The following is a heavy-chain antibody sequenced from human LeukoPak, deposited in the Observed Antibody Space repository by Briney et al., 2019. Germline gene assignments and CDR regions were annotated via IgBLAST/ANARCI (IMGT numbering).Heavy chain of an antibody. CDR1: GFTFSDYY. J-gene: IGHJ3*02. V-gene: IGHV3-11*06. Sequence: PGGSLRLSCAASGFTFSDYYMSWIRQAPGKGLEWVSYISSSSSYTNYADSVKGRFTISRDNAKNSLYLQMNSLRAEDTAVYYCARDGSGLDAFDIWVQGTMVTVSS. D-gene: IGHD3-10*01. CDR3: ARDGSGLDAFDI. CDR2: ISSSSSYT.